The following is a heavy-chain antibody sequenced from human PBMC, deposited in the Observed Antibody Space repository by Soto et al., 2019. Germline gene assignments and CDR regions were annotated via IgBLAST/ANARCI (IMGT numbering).Heavy chain of an antibody. Sequence: QLQLQESGPGLVKPSETLSLTCTVSGGSISSSSYYWGWIRQPPGKGLEWIGSIYYSGSTYYNPSLKSRVTISVDTSKNQFSLKLSSVTAADTAVYYCARQLFRLTTAAIGGAFDIWGQGTMVTVSS. CDR2: IYYSGST. CDR3: ARQLFRLTTAAIGGAFDI. CDR1: GGSISSSSYY. V-gene: IGHV4-39*01. D-gene: IGHD4-17*01. J-gene: IGHJ3*02.